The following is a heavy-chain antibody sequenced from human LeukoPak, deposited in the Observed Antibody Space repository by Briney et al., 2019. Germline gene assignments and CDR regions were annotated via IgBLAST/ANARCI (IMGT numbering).Heavy chain of an antibody. Sequence: GESLKISCKGSGYSFTSYWIGWVRQMPGKGLEWMGIIYPGDSDTRYNPSFQGQVTISADKSISTAYLQWSSLKASDTAMHYCARGERAQNFDYWAQGTLVTVSS. D-gene: IGHD1-26*01. J-gene: IGHJ4*02. CDR3: ARGERAQNFDY. V-gene: IGHV5-51*01. CDR2: IYPGDSDT. CDR1: GYSFTSYW.